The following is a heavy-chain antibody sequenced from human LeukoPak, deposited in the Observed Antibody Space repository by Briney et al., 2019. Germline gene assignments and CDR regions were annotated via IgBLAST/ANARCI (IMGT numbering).Heavy chain of an antibody. CDR1: GYKFTDDY. CDR2: INPNSGGT. Sequence: ASVKVSCKASGYKFTDDYMQWVRQAPGQGLEWMGWINPNSGGTNYAQKFQGRVTMTRDTSISTAYMELSRLRSDDTAVYYCARVWVRGVTIDYWGQGTLVTVSS. J-gene: IGHJ4*02. CDR3: ARVWVRGVTIDY. V-gene: IGHV1-2*02. D-gene: IGHD3-10*01.